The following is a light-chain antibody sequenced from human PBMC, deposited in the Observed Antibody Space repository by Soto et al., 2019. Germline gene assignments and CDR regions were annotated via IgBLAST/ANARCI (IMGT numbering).Light chain of an antibody. CDR2: KAS. V-gene: IGKV1-5*03. CDR3: QQRSYWLT. CDR1: QTISSW. J-gene: IGKJ5*01. Sequence: DIQMTQSPSTLSGSVGDRVTITCRASQTISSWLAWYQQKPGKAPKLLIYKASTLKSGVPSRFSGSGSGTEFTLTISSLQPDDFATYYCQQRSYWLTFGQGTRLEIK.